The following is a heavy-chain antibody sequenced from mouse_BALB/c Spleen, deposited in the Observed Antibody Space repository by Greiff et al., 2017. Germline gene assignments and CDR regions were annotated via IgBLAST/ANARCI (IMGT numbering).Heavy chain of an antibody. D-gene: IGHD2-4*01. V-gene: IGHV3-2*02. Sequence: DVKLVESGPGLVKPSQSLSLTCTVTGYSITSDYAWNWIRQFPGNKLEWMGYISYSGSTSYNPSLKSRISITRDTSKNQFFLQLNSVTTEDTATYYCVMITREVVYYAMDYWGQGTSVTVSS. CDR3: VMITREVVYYAMDY. CDR2: ISYSGST. CDR1: GYSITSDYA. J-gene: IGHJ4*01.